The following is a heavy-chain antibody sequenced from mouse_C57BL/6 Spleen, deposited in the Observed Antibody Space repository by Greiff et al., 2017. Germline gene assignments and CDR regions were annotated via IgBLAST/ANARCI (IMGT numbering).Heavy chain of an antibody. CDR3: ARSNGYDYVYYYAMDY. CDR2: IYPGDGDT. Sequence: QVQLKESGPELVKPGASVKISCKASGYAFSSSWMNWVKQRPGKGLEWIGRIYPGDGDTTYNGKFKGKATLTADKSSSTAYMQLSSLTSEDSAVYFCARSNGYDYVYYYAMDYRGQGTSVTMSS. D-gene: IGHD2-4*01. V-gene: IGHV1-82*01. J-gene: IGHJ4*01. CDR1: GYAFSSSW.